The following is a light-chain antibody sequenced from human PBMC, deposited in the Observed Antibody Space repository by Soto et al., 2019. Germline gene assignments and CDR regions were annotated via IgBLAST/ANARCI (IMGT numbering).Light chain of an antibody. J-gene: IGKJ1*01. CDR2: GAS. Sequence: IVMTQSPVTLSMSPGDRANLSCRASQNVATNVAWYQQKPGQAPRLLIYGASIRATGVPARFSGSGSGTEFTLPIDSLQSEDFAVFYCHQATSGLRTFGRGTRVEV. CDR3: HQATSGLRT. V-gene: IGKV3-15*01. CDR1: QNVATN.